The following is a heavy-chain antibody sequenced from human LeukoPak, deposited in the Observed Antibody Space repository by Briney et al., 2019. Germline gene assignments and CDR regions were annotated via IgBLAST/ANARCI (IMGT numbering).Heavy chain of an antibody. J-gene: IGHJ4*02. CDR2: IYSGGST. CDR3: ARGEWPLPFDY. Sequence: GGSLRLSCAASGFTVSSNYMSWVRQAPGKGLEWASVIYSGGSTYYADSVKGRFTISRDNSKNTLYLQVNSLRAEDTAVYYCARGEWPLPFDYWGQGTLVTVSS. D-gene: IGHD2-21*01. CDR1: GFTVSSNY. V-gene: IGHV3-66*01.